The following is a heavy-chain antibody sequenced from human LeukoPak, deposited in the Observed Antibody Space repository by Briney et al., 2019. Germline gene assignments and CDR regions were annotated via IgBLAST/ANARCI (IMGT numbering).Heavy chain of an antibody. CDR1: GYTFTGYY. J-gene: IGHJ4*02. D-gene: IGHD6-13*01. Sequence: ASVTVSCKASGYTFTGYYMHWVRQAPGQGLEWMGWINPNSGGTNYAQKFQGRVTMTRDTSISTAYMELSRLRSDDTAVYYCATNHGEAAACLDSSDYRGQGTLVSV. CDR2: INPNSGGT. CDR3: ATNHGEAAACLDSSDY. V-gene: IGHV1-2*02.